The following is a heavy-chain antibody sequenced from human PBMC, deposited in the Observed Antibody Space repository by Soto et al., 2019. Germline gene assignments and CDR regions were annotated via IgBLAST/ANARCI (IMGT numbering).Heavy chain of an antibody. CDR3: ARTRSHWSAFHYFSLDV. V-gene: IGHV3-30*03. J-gene: IGHJ6*02. D-gene: IGHD1-26*01. CDR2: ISYDSTKT. Sequence: SLRLSCTASGITFNSYGMHWVRQGPGNGLGWVAFISYDSTKTYYPDSVKGRFTISRDNSNSALYVQMNSLTGEDTAVYYCARTRSHWSAFHYFSLDVWGQGTTVSVSS. CDR1: GITFNSYG.